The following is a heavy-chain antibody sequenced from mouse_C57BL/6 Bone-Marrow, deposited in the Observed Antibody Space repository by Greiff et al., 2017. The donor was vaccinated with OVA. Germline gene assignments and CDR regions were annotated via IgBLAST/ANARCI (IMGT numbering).Heavy chain of an antibody. CDR1: GYAFSSYW. CDR2: IYPGDGDT. J-gene: IGHJ1*03. D-gene: IGHD1-1*01. Sequence: VQRVESGAELVKPGASVKISCKASGYAFSSYWMNWVKQRPGKGLEWIGQIYPGDGDTNYNGKFKGKATLTADKSSSTAYMQLSSLTSEDSAVYFCASPITTVVEEYFDVWGTGTTVTVSS. V-gene: IGHV1-80*01. CDR3: ASPITTVVEEYFDV.